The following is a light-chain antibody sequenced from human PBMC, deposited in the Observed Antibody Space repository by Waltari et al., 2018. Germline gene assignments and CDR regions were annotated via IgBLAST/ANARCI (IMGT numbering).Light chain of an antibody. V-gene: IGLV2-14*03. J-gene: IGLJ1*01. CDR3: CSYTSSSTRV. CDR1: SSDVGGYNY. Sequence: QSALTQPASVSGSPGQSITISCTGTSSDVGGYNYVSWYQQHPGKAPKLMLYDVSNRPSGCSNRFPGSKSGNTASLTISGLQAEDEADYYCCSYTSSSTRVFGIGTKVTVL. CDR2: DVS.